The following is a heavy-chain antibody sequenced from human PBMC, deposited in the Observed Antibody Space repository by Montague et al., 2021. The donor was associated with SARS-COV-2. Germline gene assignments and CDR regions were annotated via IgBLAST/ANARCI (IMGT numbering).Heavy chain of an antibody. V-gene: IGHV3-33*01. CDR3: ARDRVITIFGVGYYYYYGMDV. Sequence: SLRLSCAASGFTFSSYGMHWVRQAPGKGLEWVAVIWYDGSNKYYADSVKGRFTISRDNSKNTLYLQMNSLRAEDTAVYYCARDRVITIFGVGYYYYYGMDVWGQGTTVTVSS. CDR1: GFTFSSYG. D-gene: IGHD3-3*01. J-gene: IGHJ6*02. CDR2: IWYDGSNK.